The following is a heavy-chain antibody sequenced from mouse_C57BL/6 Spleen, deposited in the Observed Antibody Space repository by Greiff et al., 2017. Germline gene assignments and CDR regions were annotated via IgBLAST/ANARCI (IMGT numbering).Heavy chain of an antibody. V-gene: IGHV1-55*01. J-gene: IGHJ4*01. CDR1: GYTFTSYW. CDR2: IYPGSGST. Sequence: QVQLKESGAELVKPGASVKMSCKASGYTFTSYWITWVKQRPGQCLEWIGDIYPGSGSTNYNEKFKSKATLTVDTSSSTAYMQLSSLTSEDSAVYYCARSYYDYDAYAMDYRGQGTSVTVSS. D-gene: IGHD2-4*01. CDR3: ARSYYDYDAYAMDY.